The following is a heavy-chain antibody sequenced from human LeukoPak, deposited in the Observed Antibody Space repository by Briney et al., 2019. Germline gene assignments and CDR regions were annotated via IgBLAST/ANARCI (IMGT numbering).Heavy chain of an antibody. Sequence: GGSLRLSCAASGFTVSSNYMSWVRQAPGKGLEWVSVIYSGGSTYYADSVKGRFTISRDNSKNTLYLQMNSLRAEDTAVYYCAKDPQPTPQLLDYWGQGTLVTVSS. D-gene: IGHD1-26*01. J-gene: IGHJ4*02. CDR3: AKDPQPTPQLLDY. CDR1: GFTVSSNY. V-gene: IGHV3-53*05. CDR2: IYSGGST.